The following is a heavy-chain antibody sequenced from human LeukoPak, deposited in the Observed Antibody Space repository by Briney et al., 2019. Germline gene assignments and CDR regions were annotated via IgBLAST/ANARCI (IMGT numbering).Heavy chain of an antibody. D-gene: IGHD4-23*01. CDR1: GDSISNSRHY. CDR2: IYPSGNT. V-gene: IGHV4-61*02. Sequence: PSETLSLTCNVSGDSISNSRHYWSWIRQPAGKALEWIVRIYPSGNTNYNPSLKSRVSISLDTSKNQFSLTLSSVTAAGTAVYYCARFWGTYRGVVTQDYWGQGTLVTVSS. J-gene: IGHJ4*02. CDR3: ARFWGTYRGVVTQDY.